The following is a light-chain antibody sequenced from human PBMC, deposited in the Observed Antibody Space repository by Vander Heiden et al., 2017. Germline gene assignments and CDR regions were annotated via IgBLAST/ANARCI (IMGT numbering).Light chain of an antibody. CDR3: QQYNSYSET. V-gene: IGKV1-5*03. J-gene: IGKJ2*01. CDR1: QSISSW. CDR2: KAS. Sequence: IQMTQSPSTLSASVGDRFTITCRASQSISSWLAWYQQKPGKAPKLLIYKASSLESGVPSRFSGSGSGTEFTLTISGLQPDDFATYYCQQYNSYSETFSQGTKLEIK.